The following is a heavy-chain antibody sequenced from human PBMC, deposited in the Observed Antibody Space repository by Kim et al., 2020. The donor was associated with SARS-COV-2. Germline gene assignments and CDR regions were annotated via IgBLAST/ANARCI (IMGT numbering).Heavy chain of an antibody. J-gene: IGHJ5*02. Sequence: SQTLSLTCAVYGGSFSGYYWSWIRQPPGKGLEWIGEINHSGSTNYNPSLKSRVTISVDTSKNQFSLKLSSVTAADTAVYYCARSIRRRAGSYYGGWFDPWGQGTLVTVSS. CDR3: ARSIRRRAGSYYGGWFDP. CDR2: INHSGST. D-gene: IGHD1-26*01. V-gene: IGHV4-34*01. CDR1: GGSFSGYY.